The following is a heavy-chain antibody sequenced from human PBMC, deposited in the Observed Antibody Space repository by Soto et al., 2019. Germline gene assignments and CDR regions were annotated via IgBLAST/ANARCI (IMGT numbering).Heavy chain of an antibody. D-gene: IGHD2-15*01. V-gene: IGHV4-39*01. Sequence: PSETLSLTCTVSGGSISSSGDYWGWIRQPPGKGLEWIGSIYYSGSTYYNPSLKSRVTISVDTSKNQFSLKLSSVTAADTAVYYCARHTPAISISDHWGQGTLVTVSS. CDR1: GGSISSSGDY. J-gene: IGHJ4*02. CDR3: ARHTPAISISDH. CDR2: IYYSGST.